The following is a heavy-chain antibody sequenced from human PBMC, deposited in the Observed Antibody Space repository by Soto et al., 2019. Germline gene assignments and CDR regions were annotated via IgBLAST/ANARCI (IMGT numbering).Heavy chain of an antibody. D-gene: IGHD6-19*01. V-gene: IGHV1-2*02. J-gene: IGHJ5*02. CDR3: ARVDSSGWYRWFDP. CDR2: INPNSGGT. CDR1: GYTFTGYY. Sequence: ASVKVSCKASGYTFTGYYMHWVRQAPGQGLEWMGWINPNSGGTNYAQKFQGRVTMTRDTSISTAYMELSRLRSDDTAVYYCARVDSSGWYRWFDPWGQGTLVTVPQ.